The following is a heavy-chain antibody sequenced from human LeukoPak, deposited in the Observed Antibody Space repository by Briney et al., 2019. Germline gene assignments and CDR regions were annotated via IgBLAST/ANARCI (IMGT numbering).Heavy chain of an antibody. CDR3: ARATRGVASDFDY. D-gene: IGHD2-15*01. CDR2: ISYDGSNK. V-gene: IGHV3-30*03. CDR1: VFTLTSDV. Sequence: PRRSLRLSSAASVFTLTSDVMHTGAQAPGNGVGRVAVISYDGSNKYYADSVKGRFTISRDNSKKTLYLQMNSLRAENTAVYYCARATRGVASDFDYWGQGTLVTVSS. J-gene: IGHJ4*02.